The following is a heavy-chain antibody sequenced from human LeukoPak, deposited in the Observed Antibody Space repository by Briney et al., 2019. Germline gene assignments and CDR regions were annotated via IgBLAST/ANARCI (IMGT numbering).Heavy chain of an antibody. J-gene: IGHJ6*03. V-gene: IGHV3-74*01. CDR2: INGDGSST. D-gene: IGHD2-2*01. CDR3: ARRAMGYCSSTSCSNYYYYYMDV. Sequence: GGSLRLSCAASGFTFSNAWMSWVRQALGKGLVWVSRINGDGSSTSYADSVKGRFTISRDNAKNTLYLQMNSLRAEDTAVYYCARRAMGYCSSTSCSNYYYYYMDVWGKGTTVTISS. CDR1: GFTFSNAW.